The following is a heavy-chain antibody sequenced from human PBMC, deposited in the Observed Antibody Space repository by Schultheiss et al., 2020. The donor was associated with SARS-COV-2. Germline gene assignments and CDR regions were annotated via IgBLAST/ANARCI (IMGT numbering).Heavy chain of an antibody. J-gene: IGHJ6*02. D-gene: IGHD4-17*01. CDR1: GFDFTSTW. CDR3: ARDDYAGGRMDV. V-gene: IGHV3-33*08. Sequence: GGSLRLSCAASGFDFTSTWMTWVRQAPGKGPEWVAVIWYDGSNKYYADSVKGRFTISRDNSKNTLYLQMNSLRAEDTAVYYCARDDYAGGRMDVWGQGTTVTVSS. CDR2: IWYDGSNK.